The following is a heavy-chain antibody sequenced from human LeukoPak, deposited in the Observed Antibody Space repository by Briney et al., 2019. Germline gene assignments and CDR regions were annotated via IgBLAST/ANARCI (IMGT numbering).Heavy chain of an antibody. V-gene: IGHV4-38-2*01. J-gene: IGHJ3*02. Sequence: SETLSLTCAVSGYSISSGYYWGWIRQPPGKGLEWIGSIYHSGSTNYNPSLKSRVTISVDTSKNQLSLKLSSVTAADTAVYYCARILGYCSGGSCYRSDDAFDIWGQGTMVTVSS. CDR3: ARILGYCSGGSCYRSDDAFDI. CDR1: GYSISSGYY. CDR2: IYHSGST. D-gene: IGHD2-15*01.